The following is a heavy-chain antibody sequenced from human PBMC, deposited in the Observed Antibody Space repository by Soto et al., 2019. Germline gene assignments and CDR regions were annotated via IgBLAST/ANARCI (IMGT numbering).Heavy chain of an antibody. CDR3: ARLTTSSGWSIFGS. CDR1: GGSVSSSFFY. J-gene: IGHJ4*02. D-gene: IGHD6-13*01. Sequence: SETLSLTCTVSGGSVSSSFFYWSWVRQPPGQRLEWIGYIYYTGTTNYNPSLASRVAMSVDTSKKQFTLNLRSLTAADTARYYCARLTTSSGWSIFGSWGQGMLVTVSS. CDR2: IYYTGTT. V-gene: IGHV4-61*01.